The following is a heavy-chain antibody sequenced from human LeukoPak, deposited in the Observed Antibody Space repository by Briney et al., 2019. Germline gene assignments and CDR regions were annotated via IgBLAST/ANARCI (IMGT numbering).Heavy chain of an antibody. CDR3: ARRGSSFFDY. V-gene: IGHV4-39*01. CDR2: IYYSGST. Sequence: KPSETLSLTCTVSGDSISSSTYYWGWIRQPPGKGLEWIGSIYYSGSTYYNPSLKSRVTISMDTSKNQFSLRLSSVTAADTAVYYCARRGSSFFDYWGQGILVTVSS. CDR1: GDSISSSTYY. J-gene: IGHJ4*02. D-gene: IGHD6-13*01.